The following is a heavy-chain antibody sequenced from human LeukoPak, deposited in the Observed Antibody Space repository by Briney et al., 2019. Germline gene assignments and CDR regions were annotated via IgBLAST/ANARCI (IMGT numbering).Heavy chain of an antibody. Sequence: GGSLRLSCSASGFSFGDYNMIWFRQAPGKGLEWVSFIGRSNNIDYADSVKGRFTISRDNAKNSLYLQMNSLRAEDTAVYYCARDLPDLYSSGWTSFDYWGQGTLVTVSS. CDR1: GFSFGDYN. CDR2: IGRSNNI. CDR3: ARDLPDLYSSGWTSFDY. D-gene: IGHD6-19*01. J-gene: IGHJ4*02. V-gene: IGHV3-69-1*01.